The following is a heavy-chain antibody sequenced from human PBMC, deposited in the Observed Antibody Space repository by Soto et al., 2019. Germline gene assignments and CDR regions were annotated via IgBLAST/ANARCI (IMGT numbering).Heavy chain of an antibody. CDR3: ARGSSWYLGASDI. D-gene: IGHD6-13*01. CDR1: GGSISSYY. J-gene: IGHJ3*02. Sequence: SETLSLTWTVSGGSISSYYWIRIRQPPGKGLEWIGYIYYSGSTNYNPSLKSRVTISVDTSKNQFSLKLSSVTAADTAVYYCARGSSWYLGASDIWGQGIMVT. CDR2: IYYSGST. V-gene: IGHV4-59*01.